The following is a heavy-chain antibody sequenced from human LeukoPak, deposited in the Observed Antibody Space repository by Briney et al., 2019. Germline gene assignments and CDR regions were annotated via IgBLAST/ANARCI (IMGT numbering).Heavy chain of an antibody. D-gene: IGHD1-14*01. J-gene: IGHJ5*02. CDR1: GFTLGSLS. V-gene: IGHV3-21*01. CDR3: ASEVENRNDFNGIDA. Sequence: GGSLSPSSPASGFTLGSLSIDFDRQAPGKGLEWVSSISSSSSYIYYADSVKGRFTISRDNAKNTLYLQMNSLRAEDTAVYYCASEVENRNDFNGIDAWGQGTLVTVSS. CDR2: ISSSSSYI.